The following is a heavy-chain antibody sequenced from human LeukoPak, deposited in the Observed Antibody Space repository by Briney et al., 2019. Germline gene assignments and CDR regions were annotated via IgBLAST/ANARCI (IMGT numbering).Heavy chain of an antibody. J-gene: IGHJ6*03. Sequence: ASVKVSCEPSGYTFTGYYMHWVRQAPGHGLEGTGWRNPNSGNTGYAQKFQGKVTITRNTSISTAYMELSSLRSEDTAVYYCARTGLGNYYYYYMDVWGKGTTVTVSS. CDR3: ARTGLGNYYYYYMDV. D-gene: IGHD1-14*01. V-gene: IGHV1-8*02. CDR1: GYTFTGYY. CDR2: RNPNSGNT.